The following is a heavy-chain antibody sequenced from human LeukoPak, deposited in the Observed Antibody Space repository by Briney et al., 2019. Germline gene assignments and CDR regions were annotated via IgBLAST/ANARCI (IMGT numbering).Heavy chain of an antibody. V-gene: IGHV3-23*01. CDR1: GFTFSSYA. D-gene: IGHD6-13*01. Sequence: PGGSLRLSCAASGFTFSSYAMIWVRQAPGKGLEWVSSISGSGGTTYYADSVKGRFTISRDNSKNTLFLQMNSLRAEDTAVYYCAKDGAPAAGEDHFDYWGQGTLVTVSS. CDR2: ISGSGGTT. CDR3: AKDGAPAAGEDHFDY. J-gene: IGHJ4*02.